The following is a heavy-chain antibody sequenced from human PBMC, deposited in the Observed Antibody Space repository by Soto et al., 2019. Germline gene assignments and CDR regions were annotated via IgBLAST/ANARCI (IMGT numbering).Heavy chain of an antibody. J-gene: IGHJ6*02. CDR1: GFTFSSYG. V-gene: IGHV3-30*18. D-gene: IGHD3-3*01. CDR3: AKDNGFGVVITYYGMDV. CDR2: ISYDGSNK. Sequence: GGSLRLSCAASGFTFSSYGMHWVRQAPGKGLEWVAVISYDGSNKYYADSVKGRFTISRDNSKNTLYLQMNSLRAEDTAVYYCAKDNGFGVVITYYGMDVWGQGTTVTVSS.